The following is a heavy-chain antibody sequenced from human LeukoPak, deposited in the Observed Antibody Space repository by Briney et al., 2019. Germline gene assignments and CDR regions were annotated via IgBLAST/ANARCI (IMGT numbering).Heavy chain of an antibody. D-gene: IGHD3-10*01. CDR1: GFTFSSYE. J-gene: IGHJ6*03. CDR3: ARIYYYGSGSYYESMDV. Sequence: GGSLRLSCAASGFTFSSYEMNWVRQAPGKGLEWVSYISSSGTVIYYADSVKGRFTISRDNAQNSLCLQMNSLRAEDTAVYYCARIYYYGSGSYYESMDVWGKGTTVTVSS. CDR2: ISSSGTVI. V-gene: IGHV3-48*03.